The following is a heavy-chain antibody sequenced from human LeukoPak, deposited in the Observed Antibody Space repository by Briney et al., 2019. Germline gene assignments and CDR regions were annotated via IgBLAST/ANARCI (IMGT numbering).Heavy chain of an antibody. V-gene: IGHV4-39*01. J-gene: IGHJ6*03. CDR2: IYYSGST. Sequence: SETLSLTCTVSGGSISSSSYYWGWIRQPTGKGLEWSGSIYYSGSTYYNPSLKSRVTISVDTSKNQFSLKLSSVTAADTAVYYCARRILRGGYYMDVWGKGTTVTVSS. CDR3: ARRILRGGYYMDV. CDR1: GGSISSSSYY. D-gene: IGHD3-10*01.